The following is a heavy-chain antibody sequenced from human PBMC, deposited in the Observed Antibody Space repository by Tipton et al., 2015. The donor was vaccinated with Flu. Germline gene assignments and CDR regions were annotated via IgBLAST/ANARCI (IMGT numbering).Heavy chain of an antibody. Sequence: TLSLTCTVSGGSISSYYWSWIRQPPGKGLEWIGYIYYSGSTNYNPSLKSRVTISVDTSKNQFSLKLSSVTAADTAVYYCARGGYDFWSGYYQYYFDYWGQGTLVTVSS. J-gene: IGHJ4*02. CDR3: ARGGYDFWSGYYQYYFDY. CDR1: GGSISSYY. D-gene: IGHD3-3*01. V-gene: IGHV4-59*01. CDR2: IYYSGST.